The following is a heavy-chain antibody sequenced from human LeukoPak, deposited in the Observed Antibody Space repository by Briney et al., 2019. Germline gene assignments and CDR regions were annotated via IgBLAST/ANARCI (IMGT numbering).Heavy chain of an antibody. CDR1: GFTFSSYA. Sequence: GGSLRLSCAASGFTFSSYAMHWVRQAPGKGLEWVAVISYDGSNKYYADSVTGRFTISRDNSKNTLYLQMNSLRAEDTAVYYCAKGTVGATNVGDYFDYWGQGTLVTVSS. D-gene: IGHD1-26*01. J-gene: IGHJ4*02. CDR2: ISYDGSNK. V-gene: IGHV3-30-3*01. CDR3: AKGTVGATNVGDYFDY.